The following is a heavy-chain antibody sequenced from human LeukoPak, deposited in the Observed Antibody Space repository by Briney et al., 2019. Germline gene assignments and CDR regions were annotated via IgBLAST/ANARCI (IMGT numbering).Heavy chain of an antibody. J-gene: IGHJ5*02. D-gene: IGHD3-9*01. CDR2: IIPIFGTA. CDR1: GGTFSSYA. CDR3: ARGLSYDILTGLPNWFDP. Sequence: SVRVSCKASGGTFSSYAISWVRQAPGQGLEWMGGIIPIFGTANYAQKFQGRVTITADKSTSTAYMELSSLRSEDTAVYYCARGLSYDILTGLPNWFDPWGQGTLVTVSS. V-gene: IGHV1-69*06.